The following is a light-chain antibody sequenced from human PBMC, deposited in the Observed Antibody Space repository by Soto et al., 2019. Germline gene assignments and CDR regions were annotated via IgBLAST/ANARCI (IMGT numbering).Light chain of an antibody. CDR3: QQYRSSPYT. Sequence: EIVLTHSPGTLSLSPGERATLSCRASQIVSSSYLAWYQQKPGQAPRLLIYGASSRATGIPDRFSGSGFRTVFTITLSRLEPEDFAVYYCQQYRSSPYTFGQGTKLEIK. CDR1: QIVSSSY. CDR2: GAS. V-gene: IGKV3-20*01. J-gene: IGKJ2*01.